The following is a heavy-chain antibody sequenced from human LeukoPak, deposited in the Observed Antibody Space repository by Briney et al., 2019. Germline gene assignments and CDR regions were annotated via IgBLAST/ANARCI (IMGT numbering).Heavy chain of an antibody. CDR2: IYYSGST. D-gene: IGHD3-10*01. J-gene: IGHJ6*02. V-gene: IGHV4-39*07. CDR1: GGSISSSSYY. Sequence: SETLSLTCTVSGGSISSSSYYWGWIRQPPGKGLEWIGSIYYSGSTYYNPSLKSRVTISVDTSKNQFSLKLSSVTAADTAVYYCARESHPGVWFGELLSDYYYYGMDVWGQGTTVTVSS. CDR3: ARESHPGVWFGELLSDYYYYGMDV.